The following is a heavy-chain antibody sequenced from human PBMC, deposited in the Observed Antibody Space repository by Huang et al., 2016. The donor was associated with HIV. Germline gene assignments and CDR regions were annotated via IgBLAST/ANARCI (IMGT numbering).Heavy chain of an antibody. CDR3: TTDRDYGDYVADAFDI. CDR1: GFTFSNAW. Sequence: EVQLVESGGGLVKPGGSLRLSCAASGFTFSNAWMSWVRQAPGKVLECVGRIKSKTDGGTTYYAAPVKGRFTISRDDSKNTLYLQMNTLKTEDTAVYYCTTDRDYGDYVADAFDIWGQGTMVTVSS. D-gene: IGHD4-17*01. J-gene: IGHJ3*02. V-gene: IGHV3-15*01. CDR2: IKSKTDGGTT.